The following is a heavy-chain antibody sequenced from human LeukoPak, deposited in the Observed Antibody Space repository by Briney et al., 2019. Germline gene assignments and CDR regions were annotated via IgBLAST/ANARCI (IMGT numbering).Heavy chain of an antibody. CDR1: GDSVSSNSAA. D-gene: IGHD3-10*01. J-gene: IGHJ4*02. CDR2: TYYRSKWYN. V-gene: IGHV6-1*01. Sequence: SQTLSLTCAISGDSVSSNSAAWNWIRQSPSRGLEWLGRTYYRSKWYNDYAVSVKSRTTINPDTSKNQFSLQLNSVTPEDTAVYYCARDRHYGSGRAGVFDYWGQGTLVTVSS. CDR3: ARDRHYGSGRAGVFDY.